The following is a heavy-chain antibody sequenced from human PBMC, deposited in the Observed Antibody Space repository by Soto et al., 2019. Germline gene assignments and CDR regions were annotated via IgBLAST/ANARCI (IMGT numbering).Heavy chain of an antibody. Sequence: QVQLVQSGAEVKKPGASVKVSCKTSGYTFTNHGINWVRQAPGQGLEWMGWINPYNAKVNYAQKLQGRVTMTTDTSTSTAYMDLRSLTSDDTAVYDGARDRVAGIWGDAFDLWGQGTMVTVSS. CDR3: ARDRVAGIWGDAFDL. V-gene: IGHV1-18*04. CDR1: GYTFTNHG. D-gene: IGHD3-16*01. CDR2: INPYNAKV. J-gene: IGHJ3*01.